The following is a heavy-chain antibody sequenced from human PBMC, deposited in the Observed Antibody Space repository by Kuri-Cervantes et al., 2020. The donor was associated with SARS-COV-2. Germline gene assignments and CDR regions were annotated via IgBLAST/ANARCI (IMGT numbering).Heavy chain of an antibody. D-gene: IGHD7-27*01. J-gene: IGHJ4*02. CDR3: ALPDVVTGEHYIDF. V-gene: IGHV2-5*02. CDR2: IYWDDDK. Sequence: SGPTLVKPTQTLTLTCTFSGFSLSTSGVGVGWIRQPPGKALEWLALIYWDDDKRYNPSLNSRVTITKDTSKNQVVLSMTNMDPVDTGTYYCALPDVVTGEHYIDFWGQGTQVTVSS. CDR1: GFSLSTSGVG.